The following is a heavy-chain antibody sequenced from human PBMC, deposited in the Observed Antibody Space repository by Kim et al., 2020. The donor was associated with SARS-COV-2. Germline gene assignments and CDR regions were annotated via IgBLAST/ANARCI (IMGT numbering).Heavy chain of an antibody. CDR2: IYYSGST. CDR3: ARDPLRGITIFGVVFSRGGMDV. D-gene: IGHD3-3*01. Sequence: SETLSLTCTVSGGSISSGDYYWSWIRQPPGKGLEWIGFIYYSGSTYYNPSLKSRVTISVDTSKNQFSLKLSSVTAADTAVYYCARDPLRGITIFGVVFSRGGMDVGGQGTTVTVSS. CDR1: GGSISSGDYY. V-gene: IGHV4-30-4*01. J-gene: IGHJ6*02.